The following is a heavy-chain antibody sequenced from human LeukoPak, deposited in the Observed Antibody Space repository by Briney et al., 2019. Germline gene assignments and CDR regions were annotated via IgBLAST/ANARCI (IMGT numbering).Heavy chain of an antibody. CDR2: IYYSGST. CDR3: ARRLSDWDGMDV. D-gene: IGHD2-21*01. J-gene: IGHJ6*02. CDR1: GGSISSYY. V-gene: IGHV4-59*01. Sequence: APETLSLTCTVSGGSISSYYWSWIRQPPGKGLEWIGYIYYSGSTNYNPSLKSRVTISVDTSKNQFSLKLSSVTAADTAVYYCARRLSDWDGMDVWGQGTTVTVSS.